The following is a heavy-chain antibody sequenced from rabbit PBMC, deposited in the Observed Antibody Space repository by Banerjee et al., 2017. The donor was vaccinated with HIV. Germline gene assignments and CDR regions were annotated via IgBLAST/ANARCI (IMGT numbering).Heavy chain of an antibody. J-gene: IGHJ4*01. Sequence: QEQLEESGGDLVKPEGSLTLTCTASGFSFRWICWVRQAPGKGLEWIACIWTGSGTIYYASWAKGRFTISKTSSTTVTLQMTSLTAADTATYFCAGGRRWYAGAGGYANLWGPGTLVTVS. D-gene: IGHD4-2*01. CDR3: AGGRRWYAGAGGYANL. V-gene: IGHV1S45*01. CDR1: GFSFRW. CDR2: IWTGSGTI.